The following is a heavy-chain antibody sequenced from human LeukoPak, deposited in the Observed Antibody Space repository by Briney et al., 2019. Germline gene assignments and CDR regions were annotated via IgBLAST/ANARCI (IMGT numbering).Heavy chain of an antibody. CDR3: ARRRNYYDSSGYSDY. V-gene: IGHV4-34*01. CDR2: INHSGST. J-gene: IGHJ4*02. D-gene: IGHD3-22*01. Sequence: PSETLSLTCAVYGGSFSGYYWSWIRQPPGKGLEWIGEINHSGSTNYNPSLKSRVTISVDTSKNQFSLKLSSVTAADTAVYYCARRRNYYDSSGYSDYWGQGTLVTVSS. CDR1: GGSFSGYY.